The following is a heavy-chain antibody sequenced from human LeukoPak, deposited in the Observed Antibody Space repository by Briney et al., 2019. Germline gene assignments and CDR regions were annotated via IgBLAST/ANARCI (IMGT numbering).Heavy chain of an antibody. CDR1: AYTLSELS. CDR3: NALYYDSSGSDAFDI. CDR2: SDPEDGEM. D-gene: IGHD3-22*01. J-gene: IGHJ3*02. Sequence: ASVKVSCKVSAYTLSELSIHWVRQAPGKGLEWMGGSDPEDGEMVYAQKFQGRVTMTEDTSTETAYMGLSSLRSEDTAVYYCNALYYDSSGSDAFDIWGQGTMVTVSS. V-gene: IGHV1-24*01.